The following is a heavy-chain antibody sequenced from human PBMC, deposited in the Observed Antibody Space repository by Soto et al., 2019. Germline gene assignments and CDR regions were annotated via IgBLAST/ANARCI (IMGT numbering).Heavy chain of an antibody. CDR2: ISGSGSPT. D-gene: IGHD6-19*01. J-gene: IGHJ4*02. CDR3: AKGFGIAVAARVSYFDY. Sequence: GSLRLSCAASGFTFSSYAMTWVRQAPGRGLEWVSAISGSGSPTYYADSVKGRFTISRDNSKNTLYLQMNSLRAEDTAVYYCAKGFGIAVAARVSYFDYWGQGTLVTVSS. CDR1: GFTFSSYA. V-gene: IGHV3-23*01.